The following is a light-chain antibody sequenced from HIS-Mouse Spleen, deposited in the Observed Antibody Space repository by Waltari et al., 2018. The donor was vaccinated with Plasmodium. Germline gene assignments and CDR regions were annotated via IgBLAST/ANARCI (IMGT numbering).Light chain of an antibody. CDR1: ALPKNY. CDR3: YSTDSSGNHRV. J-gene: IGLJ3*02. Sequence: SYELTQPPSVSVSPGQTARITCSGAALPKNYAYWYQQKSGQAPVLVIYEDSKRPSGIRERFSGSSSGTMATLTISGAQVEDEADYYCYSTDSSGNHRVFGGGTKLTVL. CDR2: EDS. V-gene: IGLV3-10*01.